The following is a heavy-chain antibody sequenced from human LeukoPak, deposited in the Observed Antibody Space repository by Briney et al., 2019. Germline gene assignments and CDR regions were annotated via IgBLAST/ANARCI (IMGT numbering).Heavy chain of an antibody. Sequence: GGSLRLSCAASGFTFSSYSMNWVRQAPGKGPEWVSSISSSSSYIYYADSVKGRFTISRDNAKNSLYLQMNSLRAEDTAVYYCAREITMIVVTDAFDIWGQGTMATVSS. V-gene: IGHV3-21*01. CDR3: AREITMIVVTDAFDI. CDR1: GFTFSSYS. D-gene: IGHD3-22*01. CDR2: ISSSSSYI. J-gene: IGHJ3*02.